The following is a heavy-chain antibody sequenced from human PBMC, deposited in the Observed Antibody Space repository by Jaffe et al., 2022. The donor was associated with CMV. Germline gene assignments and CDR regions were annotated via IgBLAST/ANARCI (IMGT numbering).Heavy chain of an antibody. J-gene: IGHJ6*02. V-gene: IGHV3-15*01. Sequence: EVQLVESGGGLVKPGGSLRLSCAASGFTFSNAWMSWVRQAPGKGLEWVGRIKSKTDGGTTDYAAPVKGRFTISRDDSKNTLYLQMNSLKTEDTAVYYCTTEPPVSSYYGSGSYYNAEAGYYGMDVWGQGTTVTVSS. D-gene: IGHD3-10*01. CDR1: GFTFSNAW. CDR2: IKSKTDGGTT. CDR3: TTEPPVSSYYGSGSYYNAEAGYYGMDV.